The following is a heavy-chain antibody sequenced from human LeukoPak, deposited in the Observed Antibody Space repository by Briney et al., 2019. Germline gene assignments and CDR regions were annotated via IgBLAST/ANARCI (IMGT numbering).Heavy chain of an antibody. Sequence: GESLKISCKGSGYSFTSYWISWVCQMPGKGLEWMGRIDPSDSYTNYSPSFQGHVTISADKSISTAYLQWSSLKASDTAMYYCARHTPYDILTGYYSVFDYWGQGTLVTVSS. V-gene: IGHV5-10-1*01. J-gene: IGHJ4*02. D-gene: IGHD3-9*01. CDR2: IDPSDSYT. CDR3: ARHTPYDILTGYYSVFDY. CDR1: GYSFTSYW.